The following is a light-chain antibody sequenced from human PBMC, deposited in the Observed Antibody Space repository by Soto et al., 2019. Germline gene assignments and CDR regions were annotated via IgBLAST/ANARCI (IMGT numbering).Light chain of an antibody. CDR3: QSSDSRLTAVV. J-gene: IGLJ2*01. CDR1: SSNNGAGFD. Sequence: QSVLTQPPSVSGAPGQRVNISCTGSSSNNGAGFDVHWYQQLPGTAPKLLIYVDDSRPSGVPDRFSGSKSGSSASLAITGLHAEDEADYYCQSSDSRLTAVVFGGGTKVTVL. CDR2: VDD. V-gene: IGLV1-40*01.